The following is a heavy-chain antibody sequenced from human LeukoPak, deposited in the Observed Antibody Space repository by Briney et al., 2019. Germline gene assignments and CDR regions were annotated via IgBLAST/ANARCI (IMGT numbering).Heavy chain of an antibody. D-gene: IGHD1-7*01. CDR3: AREGINWNSLLDY. CDR1: GGTFSSYA. CDR2: IIPIFGTA. Sequence: SVKVSCKASGGTFSSYAISWVRQAPGQGLEWMGGIIPIFGTANYAQKFQGRVTITTDESTSTAYMELSSLRSEDTAVYYCAREGINWNSLLDYWGQGTLVTVSS. J-gene: IGHJ4*02. V-gene: IGHV1-69*05.